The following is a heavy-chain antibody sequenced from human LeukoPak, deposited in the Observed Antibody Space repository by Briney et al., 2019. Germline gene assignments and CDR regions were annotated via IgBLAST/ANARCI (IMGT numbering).Heavy chain of an antibody. CDR3: AKDDAWIRFAS. J-gene: IGHJ5*01. D-gene: IGHD5-12*01. CDR2: ISPRGDIT. V-gene: IGHV3-23*01. Sequence: GGSLRLSCAASGFTFSNYGMNWVRQAPGKGLEWVSGISPRGDITYYTDSVKGRFTVSRDNFKNTVHLQVNSLRPEDTAVYFCAKDDAWIRFASWGQGILVTVSS. CDR1: GFTFSNYG.